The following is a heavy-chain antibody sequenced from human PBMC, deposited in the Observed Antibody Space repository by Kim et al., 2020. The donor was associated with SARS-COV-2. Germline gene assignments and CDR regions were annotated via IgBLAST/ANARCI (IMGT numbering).Heavy chain of an antibody. V-gene: IGHV3-48*03. CDR2: ISGLGTTT. D-gene: IGHD4-4*01. Sequence: GGSLRLSCAASGFPFNIFELTWVRQAPGKGLEWISKISGLGTTTYNADSVTGRFTISRDNAKNSLYLQMNGLRVEDTAIYYCARALGYGGSALGYDNRHYCFDLWGRGTLSPVSS. J-gene: IGHJ2*01. CDR3: ARALGYGGSALGYDNRHYCFDL. CDR1: GFPFNIFE.